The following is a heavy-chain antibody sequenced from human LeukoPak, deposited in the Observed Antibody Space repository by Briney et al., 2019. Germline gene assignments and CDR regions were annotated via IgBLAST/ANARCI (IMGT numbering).Heavy chain of an antibody. V-gene: IGHV1-69*13. J-gene: IGHJ3*01. CDR2: IIPIFGTA. CDR1: GDTFSSYT. D-gene: IGHD5-12*01. Sequence: ASVKVSCKASGDTFSSYTISWVRQAPGQGLEWMGGIIPIFGTANCAQKFQGRVTITADESTSTAYMELSSLRSEDTAMYYCARGGAPGDAFDVWGQGTMLTVSS. CDR3: ARGGAPGDAFDV.